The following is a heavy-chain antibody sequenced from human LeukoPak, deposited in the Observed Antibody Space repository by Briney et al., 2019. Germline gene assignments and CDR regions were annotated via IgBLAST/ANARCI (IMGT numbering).Heavy chain of an antibody. V-gene: IGHV4-59*08. J-gene: IGHJ4*02. CDR1: GGSIRSYY. D-gene: IGHD2-15*01. Sequence: SETLSLTCTVSGGSIRSYYWSWIRQPPGKGLEWVGYIFYSGPTDSNPSLKSRVTISVDTSKNQFSLKLSSVTAADTAVYYCARTYCSGGSCHFDYWGQGTLVTVSS. CDR3: ARTYCSGGSCHFDY. CDR2: IFYSGPT.